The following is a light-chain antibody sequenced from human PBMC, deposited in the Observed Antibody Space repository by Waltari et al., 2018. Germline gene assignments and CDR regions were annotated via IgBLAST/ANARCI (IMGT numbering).Light chain of an antibody. J-gene: IGLJ2*01. CDR1: SSDVGGYNY. CDR3: SSYTSSSTWV. Sequence: QSALTQPASVPGSPGQSITIPCPGTSSDVGGYNYVSWYQQHPGKAPKLMISDVSKRPSGVSNRFSGSKSGNTASLTISGLQAEDEADYYCSSYTSSSTWVFGGGTKLTVL. V-gene: IGLV2-14*01. CDR2: DVS.